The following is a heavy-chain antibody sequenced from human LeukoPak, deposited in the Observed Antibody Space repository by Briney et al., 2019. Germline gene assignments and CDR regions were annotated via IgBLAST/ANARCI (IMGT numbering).Heavy chain of an antibody. Sequence: SETLSLTCTVSGGSISSYYWSWIRQPPGKGLEWIGYIYYSGSTNYNPSLKSRVTISVDTSKNQFSLKLSSVTAADTAVYYCARHDMGRVQGAMFDYWGQGTLVTVSS. CDR1: GGSISSYY. CDR3: ARHDMGRVQGAMFDY. V-gene: IGHV4-59*08. D-gene: IGHD3-10*01. CDR2: IYYSGST. J-gene: IGHJ4*02.